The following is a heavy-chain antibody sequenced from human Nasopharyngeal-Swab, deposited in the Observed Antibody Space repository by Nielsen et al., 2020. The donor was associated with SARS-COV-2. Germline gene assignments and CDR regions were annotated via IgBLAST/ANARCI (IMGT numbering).Heavy chain of an antibody. CDR3: ARESSGYDYIAPPYFDY. J-gene: IGHJ4*02. Sequence: GESLKISCAASGFTSSSYGMHWVRQAPGKGLEWVAVIWFDGSNKYYADSVKGRFTISRDNSKNTLYLQMNSLRAEDTAVYYCARESSGYDYIAPPYFDYWGQGTLVTVSS. D-gene: IGHD5-12*01. CDR2: IWFDGSNK. V-gene: IGHV3-33*01. CDR1: GFTSSSYG.